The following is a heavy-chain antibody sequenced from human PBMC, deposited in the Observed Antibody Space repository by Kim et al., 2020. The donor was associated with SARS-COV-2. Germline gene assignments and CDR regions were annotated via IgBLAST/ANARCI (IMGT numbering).Heavy chain of an antibody. CDR1: GFTFDDYG. CDR2: INWNGGST. Sequence: GGSLRLSCAASGFTFDDYGMSWVRQAPGKGLEWVSGINWNGGSTGYADSVKGRFTISRDNAKNSLYLQMNSLRAEDTALYYCARERIVVVPAAMGGAFDIWGQGTMVTVSS. V-gene: IGHV3-20*04. J-gene: IGHJ3*02. CDR3: ARERIVVVPAAMGGAFDI. D-gene: IGHD2-2*01.